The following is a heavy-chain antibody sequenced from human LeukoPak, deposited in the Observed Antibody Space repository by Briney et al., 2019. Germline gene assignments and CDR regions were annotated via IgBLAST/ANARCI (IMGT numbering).Heavy chain of an antibody. J-gene: IGHJ4*02. Sequence: ASVKVSCKASGGTFSSYAISWVRQAPGQGLEWMGRIIPIFGTANYAQKFQGRVTITTDESTSTAYMELSSLRSEDTAVYYCARERDWGGSYYFDYWGQGTLVTVST. CDR2: IIPIFGTA. V-gene: IGHV1-69*05. CDR3: ARERDWGGSYYFDY. D-gene: IGHD3/OR15-3a*01. CDR1: GGTFSSYA.